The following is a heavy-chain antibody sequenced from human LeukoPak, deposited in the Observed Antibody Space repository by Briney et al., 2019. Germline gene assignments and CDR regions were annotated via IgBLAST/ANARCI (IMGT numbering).Heavy chain of an antibody. CDR3: ARHGGSYSSSWNDY. D-gene: IGHD6-13*01. Sequence: SETLSLTCTVSGGSISSYYWSWIRQPPGKGLEWIGYIYYSGSTNYNPSLKSRVTISVDTSKDQFSLKLSSVTAADTAVYYCARHGGSYSSSWNDYWGQGTLVTVSS. J-gene: IGHJ4*02. CDR1: GGSISSYY. CDR2: IYYSGST. V-gene: IGHV4-59*08.